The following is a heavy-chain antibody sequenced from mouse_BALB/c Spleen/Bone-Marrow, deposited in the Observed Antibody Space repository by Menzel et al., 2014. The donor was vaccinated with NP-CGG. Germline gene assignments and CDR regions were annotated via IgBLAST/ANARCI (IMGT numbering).Heavy chain of an antibody. Sequence: QVQLKQSGPELVKPGASVKISCKASGYAFSSSWMNWVKQRPGQGLEWIGRIYPGDGDTNYNGKLKGKATLTAYRSSSSGYMLFSSLTSVDSAVYCGTRDYYVSNFDYWGQGTTLTVSS. D-gene: IGHD1-1*01. CDR3: TRDYYVSNFDY. J-gene: IGHJ2*01. CDR1: GYAFSSSW. V-gene: IGHV1-82*01. CDR2: IYPGDGDT.